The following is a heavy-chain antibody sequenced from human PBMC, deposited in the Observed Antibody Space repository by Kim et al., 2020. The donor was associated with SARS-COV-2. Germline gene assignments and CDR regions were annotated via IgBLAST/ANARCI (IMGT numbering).Heavy chain of an antibody. J-gene: IGHJ6*02. V-gene: IGHV3-53*04. Sequence: GGSLRLSCAASGFTVSSNYMSWVRQAPGKGLEWVSVIYSGGSTYYADSVKGRFTISRHNSKNTLYLQMNSLRAEDTAVYYCARTYSSGRRKARYYYYGMDVWGQGTTVTVSS. CDR2: IYSGGST. D-gene: IGHD6-19*01. CDR1: GFTVSSNY. CDR3: ARTYSSGRRKARYYYYGMDV.